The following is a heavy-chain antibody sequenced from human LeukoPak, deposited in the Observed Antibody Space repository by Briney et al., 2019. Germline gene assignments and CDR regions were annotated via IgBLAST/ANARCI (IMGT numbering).Heavy chain of an antibody. V-gene: IGHV4-31*03. CDR3: ASPAHHPPYCSGASCFFNNAFDI. J-gene: IGHJ3*02. D-gene: IGHD2-15*01. CDR1: GGSINSGAYY. Sequence: RPSQTLSLTCTVSGGSINSGAYYWSWIRQHPGKGLEWIGYIYYTGSTYSNSSLKGRVTISLDTSKNQFSLTLNSVTAADTAVYYCASPAHHPPYCSGASCFFNNAFDIWGQGTMVTVSS. CDR2: IYYTGST.